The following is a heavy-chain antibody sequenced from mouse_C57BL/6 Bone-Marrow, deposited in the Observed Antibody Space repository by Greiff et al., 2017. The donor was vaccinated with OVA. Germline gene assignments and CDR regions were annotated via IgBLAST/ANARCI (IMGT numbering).Heavy chain of an antibody. J-gene: IGHJ3*01. CDR1: GFTFSDAW. V-gene: IGHV6-6*01. D-gene: IGHD2-4*01. Sequence: EVQLQESGGGLVQPGGSMKLSCAASGFTFSDAWMDWVRQSPEKGLEWVAEIRNKANNHATYYAESVKGRFTISRDDSKSSVYLQMNSLRAEDTGIDYCTRNDYDGPWFAYWGQGTLVTVSA. CDR2: IRNKANNHAT. CDR3: TRNDYDGPWFAY.